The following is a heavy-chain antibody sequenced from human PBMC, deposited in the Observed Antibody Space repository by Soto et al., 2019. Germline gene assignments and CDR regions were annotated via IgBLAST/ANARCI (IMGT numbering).Heavy chain of an antibody. D-gene: IGHD4-4*01. CDR3: ARGGTVSLAAGMDV. J-gene: IGHJ6*02. Sequence: XVSLRLSCAASGFTFSTYPMYWVRQAPGKGLEWVAVISYDGSNKYYADSVKGRFTISRDNSKNTLYVQMNSLRAEDTAVYYCARGGTVSLAAGMDVWGQRTTVTVSS. V-gene: IGHV3-30*04. CDR2: ISYDGSNK. CDR1: GFTFSTYP.